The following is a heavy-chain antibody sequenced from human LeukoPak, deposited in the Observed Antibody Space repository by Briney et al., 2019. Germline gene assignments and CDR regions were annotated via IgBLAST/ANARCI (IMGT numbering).Heavy chain of an antibody. CDR2: TYYRPKWYN. J-gene: IGHJ6*02. CDR3: AREYSRTAGRFWDYYYGMDV. CDR1: GDSVSSNSAA. D-gene: IGHD6-13*01. V-gene: IGHV6-1*01. Sequence: SQTLSLTCAISGDSVSSNSAAWNWIRQSPSRGLEWLGRTYYRPKWYNDYAVSVKSRITINPDTSKNQFSLQLNSVTPEDTAVYYCAREYSRTAGRFWDYYYGMDVWGQGTTVTVSS.